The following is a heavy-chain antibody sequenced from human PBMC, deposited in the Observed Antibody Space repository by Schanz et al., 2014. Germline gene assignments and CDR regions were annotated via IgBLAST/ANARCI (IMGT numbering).Heavy chain of an antibody. D-gene: IGHD1-26*01. CDR2: IIPIFGPA. CDR3: AKREGGKGGGSFVQYVS. J-gene: IGHJ4*02. V-gene: IGHV1-69*01. CDR1: CLTKNSYG. Sequence: VQLVESGGGLVKDYFRERISYAVFCLTKNSYGISWVRQAPGQGLEWMEVIIPIFGPANYAKKFQGRVTITADESAGTAYMELNRLISHDLVVYYCAKREGGKGGGSFVQYVSWGQGVLGAVS.